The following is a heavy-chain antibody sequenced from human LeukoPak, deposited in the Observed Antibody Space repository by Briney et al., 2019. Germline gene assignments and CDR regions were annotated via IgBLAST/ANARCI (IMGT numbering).Heavy chain of an antibody. D-gene: IGHD6-13*01. CDR1: GFTFDDYA. J-gene: IGHJ4*02. Sequence: GGSLRLSCAASGFTFDDYAMHWVRQAPGKGLEWVSGISWNSGSIGYADSVKGRFTISRDNAKNSLYLQMNSLRAEDTALYYCAKGDSSSWYESNFDYWGQGTLVTVSS. V-gene: IGHV3-9*01. CDR2: ISWNSGSI. CDR3: AKGDSSSWYESNFDY.